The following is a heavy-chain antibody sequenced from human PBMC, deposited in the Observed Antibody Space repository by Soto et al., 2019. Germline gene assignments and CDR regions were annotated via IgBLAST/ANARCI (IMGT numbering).Heavy chain of an antibody. V-gene: IGHV1-24*01. J-gene: IGHJ3*02. D-gene: IGHD2-2*01. Sequence: ASVKVSCNVSGYTLTELSMHLVRQAPGKGLEWMGGFDPEDGETIYAQKFQGRVTMTEDTSTDTAYMELSSLRSEDTAVYYCATSIVVPAASDAFDIWGQGTMVTVSS. CDR2: FDPEDGET. CDR3: ATSIVVPAASDAFDI. CDR1: GYTLTELS.